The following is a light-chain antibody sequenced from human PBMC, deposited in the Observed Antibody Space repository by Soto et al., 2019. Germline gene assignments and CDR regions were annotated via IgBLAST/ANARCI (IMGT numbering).Light chain of an antibody. CDR2: AAS. V-gene: IGKV3D-15*01. J-gene: IGKJ4*01. CDR1: QSVSSS. Sequence: EIVMTQSPVTLSVSPGERATLSCRASQSVSSSIAWYQQKVGQAPRLLIYAASTRATGIPARFSGSESGTEFILTISSLQSEDVAVYSCQQYRNWPVTFGGGTKVEIK. CDR3: QQYRNWPVT.